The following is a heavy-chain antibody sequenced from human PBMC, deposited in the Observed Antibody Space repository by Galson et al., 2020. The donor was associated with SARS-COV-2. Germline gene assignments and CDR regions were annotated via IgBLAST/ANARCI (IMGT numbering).Heavy chain of an antibody. CDR2: SSDGVYI. J-gene: IGHJ6*03. D-gene: IGHD6-6*01. V-gene: IGHV3-21*01. Sequence: SSDGVYIYYADSVKGRFTISRDSAKNSVYLQMNSLSADDTAVYYCARVFIAAPPNYYYLYLDVWGKGTTVTVSS. CDR3: ARVFIAAPPNYYYLYLDV.